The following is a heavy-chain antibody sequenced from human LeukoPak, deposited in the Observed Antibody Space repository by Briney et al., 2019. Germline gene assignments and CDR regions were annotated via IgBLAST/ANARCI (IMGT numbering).Heavy chain of an antibody. Sequence: GGSLRLSCIASGFAFNSYEMNWVRQAPGKGLEWVSYISSSGSIKHYADSVKGRFTISRDNAKNSLYLQMNSLRAEDTAVYYCARDRWGFHYWGQGTLVSVSS. J-gene: IGHJ4*02. CDR3: ARDRWGFHY. V-gene: IGHV3-48*03. CDR2: ISSSGSIK. CDR1: GFAFNSYE. D-gene: IGHD4-23*01.